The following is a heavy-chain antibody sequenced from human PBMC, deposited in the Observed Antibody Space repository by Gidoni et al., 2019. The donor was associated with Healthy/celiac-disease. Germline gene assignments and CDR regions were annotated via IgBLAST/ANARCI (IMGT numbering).Heavy chain of an antibody. CDR2: ISSSRSYI. D-gene: IGHD3-10*01. V-gene: IGHV3-21*01. Sequence: EVQLVESGGGLVKPGVCLGLSCASSGFTLSSYSMNWVRQAPGKGLEWVSSISSSRSYIYYADSVKGRFTISRDNAKNSLYLQMNSLRAEDTAEYYCARDPPIITGKWFDPWGQGTLVTVSS. CDR1: GFTLSSYS. J-gene: IGHJ5*02. CDR3: ARDPPIITGKWFDP.